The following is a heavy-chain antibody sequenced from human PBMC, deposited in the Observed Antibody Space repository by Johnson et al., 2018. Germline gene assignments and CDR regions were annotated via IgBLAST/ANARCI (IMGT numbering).Heavy chain of an antibody. CDR2: IDTDGRST. CDR1: GFTFTTYW. V-gene: IGHV3-74*03. Sequence: VQLQESGGGFVQPGGSLRLSCAASGFTFTTYWMHWVRQAPGKRLVWVSRIDTDGRSTTYADSVKGRFTTSRDNAKNTLYLQMNSLRAEDTAVYHCARGVGGGGGSCYPDAFDIWGQGTMVTVSS. D-gene: IGHD2-15*01. CDR3: ARGVGGGGGSCYPDAFDI. J-gene: IGHJ3*02.